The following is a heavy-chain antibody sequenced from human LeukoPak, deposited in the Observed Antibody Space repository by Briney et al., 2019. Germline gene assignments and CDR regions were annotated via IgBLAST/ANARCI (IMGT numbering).Heavy chain of an antibody. J-gene: IGHJ4*02. CDR1: GFTFSTYS. CDR3: ASPYSSRWYALCY. Sequence: PGGSLRLSCAASGFTFSTYSMNCVRQPPGKGLEWVSSIINSSGYIYSADSVTGRFTICRAKAKNSLYLQMHRLRAEDTAVYSCASPYSSRWYALCYWGQGTLVTVSS. D-gene: IGHD6-13*01. CDR2: IINSSGYI. V-gene: IGHV3-21*01.